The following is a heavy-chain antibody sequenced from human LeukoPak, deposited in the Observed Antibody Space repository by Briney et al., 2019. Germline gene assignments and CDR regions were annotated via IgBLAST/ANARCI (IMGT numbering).Heavy chain of an antibody. CDR2: IYYSGST. J-gene: IGHJ6*02. V-gene: IGHV4-59*01. CDR1: GVSISSYY. Sequence: PSETLSLTCAVSGVSISSYYWSWIRPPPGKGLEWIGYIYYSGSTNYNPSLKSRVTISVDTSKNQFSLKLSSVTAADTAVYYCARDGYYYGMDVWGQGTTVTVSS. CDR3: ARDGYYYGMDV.